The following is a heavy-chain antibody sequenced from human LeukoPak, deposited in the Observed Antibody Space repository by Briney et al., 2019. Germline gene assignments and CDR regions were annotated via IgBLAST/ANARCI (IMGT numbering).Heavy chain of an antibody. J-gene: IGHJ4*02. D-gene: IGHD2-21*02. V-gene: IGHV4-39*07. CDR2: IYYSVST. CDR1: GGSISSSSYY. Sequence: SETLSLTCTVSGGSISSSSYYWGWIRQPPGKGLEWIGRIYYSVSTYYNPSLESRVTMSVDTSKNQFSLKLSSVTAADTAVYYCARSLYCGGDCYDYWGQGTLVTVSS. CDR3: ARSLYCGGDCYDY.